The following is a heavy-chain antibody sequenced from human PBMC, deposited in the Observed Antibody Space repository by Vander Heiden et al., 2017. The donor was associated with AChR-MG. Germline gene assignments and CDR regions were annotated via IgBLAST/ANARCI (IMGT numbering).Heavy chain of an antibody. CDR2: ISYDGSNK. V-gene: IGHV3-30-3*01. Sequence: QVQLVESGGGVVQPGRSLRLSCAASGFTFSSYAVHWVRQAPGKGLEWVAVISYDGSNKYYADSVKGRFTISRDNSKNTLYLQMNSLRAEDTAVYYCAREGLRYCSGGSCYGMDVWGQGTTVTVSS. J-gene: IGHJ6*02. CDR1: GFTFSSYA. D-gene: IGHD2-15*01. CDR3: AREGLRYCSGGSCYGMDV.